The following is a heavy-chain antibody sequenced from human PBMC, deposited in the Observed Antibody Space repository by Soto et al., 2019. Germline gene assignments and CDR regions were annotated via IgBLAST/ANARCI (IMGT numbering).Heavy chain of an antibody. J-gene: IGHJ1*01. D-gene: IGHD6-6*01. V-gene: IGHV3-33*03. CDR2: IWYDGTNI. CDR1: GFTFSTYG. CDR3: AXESSTSSGXXXXXX. Sequence: QVQLVESGGGVVQPGRSLRLSCTASGFTFSTYGMHWVRQAPGKGLEWVAVIWYDGTNIYYADSVKGRFTISRDNSKXXXXXXXXXXXXXXXXXXXCAXESSTSSGXXXXXXWGQXTLV.